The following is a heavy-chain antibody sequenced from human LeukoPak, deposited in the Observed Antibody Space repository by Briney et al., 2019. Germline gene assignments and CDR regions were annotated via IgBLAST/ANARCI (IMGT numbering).Heavy chain of an antibody. V-gene: IGHV3-33*06. CDR1: GFTFSSYG. J-gene: IGHJ4*02. D-gene: IGHD3-10*01. Sequence: GGSLRLSCAASGFTFSSYGMHWVRQAPGKGLEWVAVIWYDGSNKYYADSVKGRFTISRDNSKNTLYLQMNSLRAEDTAVYYCANAQQPYGSGSARIWGQGTLVTVSS. CDR2: IWYDGSNK. CDR3: ANAQQPYGSGSARI.